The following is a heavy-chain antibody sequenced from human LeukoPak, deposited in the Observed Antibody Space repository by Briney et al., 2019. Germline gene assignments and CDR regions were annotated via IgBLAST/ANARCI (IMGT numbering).Heavy chain of an antibody. CDR3: AREGYYGSGSPPSLYFDY. J-gene: IGHJ4*02. CDR2: TSSDLNVK. CDR1: GFTFRNYV. D-gene: IGHD3-10*01. V-gene: IGHV3-30-3*01. Sequence: GGSLRVSCAASGFTFRNYVIHWVRQAPGKGLEWVAVTSSDLNVKLYADSVKGRFTISRDNSRSTLYLQMNSLRPEDTAIYYCAREGYYGSGSPPSLYFDYWGQGTLVTVSS.